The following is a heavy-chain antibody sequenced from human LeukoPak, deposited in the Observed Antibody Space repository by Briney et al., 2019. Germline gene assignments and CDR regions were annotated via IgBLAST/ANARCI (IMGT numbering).Heavy chain of an antibody. V-gene: IGHV3-66*01. CDR2: IYSGGST. Sequence: HPGGSLRLSRAASGFTVRSNYMSWVRQAPGKGLEWVSVIYSGGSTYYADSVKGRFTISRDNSKNTLYLQMNSLRAEDTAVYYCARDLPFQHWGQGTLVTVSS. J-gene: IGHJ1*01. CDR1: GFTVRSNY. CDR3: ARDLPFQH.